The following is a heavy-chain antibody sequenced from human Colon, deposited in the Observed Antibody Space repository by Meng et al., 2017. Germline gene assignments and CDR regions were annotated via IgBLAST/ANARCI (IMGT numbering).Heavy chain of an antibody. CDR3: ARDHMGSLDY. D-gene: IGHD1-26*01. V-gene: IGHV4-61*08. Sequence: REPGPGLVMPSSTLSLIWPVSGGSVSSAGYQWSWIRQPPGKGLEWIGYASTNYNPSLKSRVTISVDTSKNQFSLRLTSVTAADTAVYYCARDHMGSLDYWGQGILVTVSS. J-gene: IGHJ4*02. CDR1: GGSVSSAGYQ. CDR2: AST.